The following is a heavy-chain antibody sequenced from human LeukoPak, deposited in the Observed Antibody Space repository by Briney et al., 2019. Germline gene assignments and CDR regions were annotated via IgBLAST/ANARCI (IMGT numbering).Heavy chain of an antibody. CDR2: IIPIFGTV. CDR1: GGTLSSYV. V-gene: IGHV1-69*13. CDR3: ARGPRNSGSYH. Sequence: ASVKVSCKASGGTLSSYVISWVRQAPGQGLEWMGGIIPIFGTVNNAQKFQGRVTITADESTSTAYMELSSLRSEDTAVYYCARGPRNSGSYHWGQGTLVTVSS. D-gene: IGHD1-26*01. J-gene: IGHJ5*02.